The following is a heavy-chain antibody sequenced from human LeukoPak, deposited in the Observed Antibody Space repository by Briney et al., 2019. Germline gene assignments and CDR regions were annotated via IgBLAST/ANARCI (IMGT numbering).Heavy chain of an antibody. CDR3: ARRYGSGSYYYSFPPGAFDI. CDR2: ISSSSSYI. V-gene: IGHV3-21*01. D-gene: IGHD3-10*01. Sequence: GGSLRLSCAASGFTFSSYSMNWIRQAPGKGLEWVSSISSSSSYIYYADSVKGRFTISRDNAKNSLYLQMNSLRAEDTAVYYCARRYGSGSYYYSFPPGAFDIWGQGTMVTVSS. CDR1: GFTFSSYS. J-gene: IGHJ3*02.